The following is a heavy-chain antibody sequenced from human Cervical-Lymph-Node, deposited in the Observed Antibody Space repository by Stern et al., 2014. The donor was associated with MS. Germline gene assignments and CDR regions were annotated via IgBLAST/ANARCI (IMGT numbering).Heavy chain of an antibody. CDR3: ARWMTTPSPSLGY. V-gene: IGHV3-33*01. J-gene: IGHJ4*02. D-gene: IGHD4-17*01. Sequence: VHLVESGGGVVQPGRSLRLSCAASGFTFSGYGMHWVRQAPGKGLEWVAVIWYDGSNKYYAESVKGRFTISRDNSKNTLYLQMNSLRAEDTAVYYCARWMTTPSPSLGYWGQGTLVTVSS. CDR1: GFTFSGYG. CDR2: IWYDGSNK.